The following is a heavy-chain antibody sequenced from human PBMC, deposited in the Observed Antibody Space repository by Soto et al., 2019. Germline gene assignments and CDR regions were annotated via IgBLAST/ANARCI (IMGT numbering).Heavy chain of an antibody. J-gene: IGHJ6*02. V-gene: IGHV6-1*01. Sequence: SQTRSLTFVISGDSVSSNGSCWNWNRQSPSRGLQWLGRIYYRSKWFHDYAASVESRMAINPDTSRNQFSLQLNYVTPEDTAVYYCARAHCSAGTCLDGLDFWGQGTTVTVSS. CDR1: GDSVSSNGSC. CDR2: IYYRSKWFH. CDR3: ARAHCSAGTCLDGLDF. D-gene: IGHD2-15*01.